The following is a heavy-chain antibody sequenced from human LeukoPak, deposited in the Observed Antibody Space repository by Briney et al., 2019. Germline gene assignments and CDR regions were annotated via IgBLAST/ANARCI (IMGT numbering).Heavy chain of an antibody. V-gene: IGHV4-59*01. CDR3: ARAYYYGSGSYWYFDL. CDR1: GGSISSYY. Sequence: SETLSLTWTVSGGSISSYYWTWIRQPPEKGLEWIGYIYYSGSTNYNPSLKSRVTISVDTSKNQFSLKLSSVTAADTAVYYCARAYYYGSGSYWYFDLWGRGTLVTVSS. D-gene: IGHD3-10*01. J-gene: IGHJ2*01. CDR2: IYYSGST.